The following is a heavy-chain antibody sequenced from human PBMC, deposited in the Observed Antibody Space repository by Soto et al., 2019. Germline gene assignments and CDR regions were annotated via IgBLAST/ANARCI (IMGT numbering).Heavy chain of an antibody. D-gene: IGHD3-22*01. CDR3: ARTNRGYYYDSSGIHY. J-gene: IGHJ4*02. CDR2: INANSGGT. Sequence: ASVKVSCKASGYTFTGYYMNWVRQAPGQGLEWMGWINANSGGTNYAQKFQGRVTMTRDTSISTAYMELSRLRSDDTAVYYCARTNRGYYYDSSGIHYWGQGXLVTVYS. V-gene: IGHV1-2*02. CDR1: GYTFTGYY.